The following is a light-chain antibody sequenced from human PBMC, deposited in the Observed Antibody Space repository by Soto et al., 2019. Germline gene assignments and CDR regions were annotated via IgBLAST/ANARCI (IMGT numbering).Light chain of an antibody. V-gene: IGKV1-5*03. Sequence: DIQMTQSPSTLSASVGDRVTITCRASQSISSWLAWYQQKPGKAPKLLIYKASSLESGFPSRFSGSGSGTEFTLTISSLQRDDFATYYRQQYNSYSTFGQGTKVEIK. J-gene: IGKJ1*01. CDR1: QSISSW. CDR3: QQYNSYST. CDR2: KAS.